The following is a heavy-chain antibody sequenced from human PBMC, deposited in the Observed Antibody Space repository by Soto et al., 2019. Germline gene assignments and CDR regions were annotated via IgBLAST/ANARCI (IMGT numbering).Heavy chain of an antibody. CDR2: IWYDGSNK. CDR1: GFTFSSYG. CDR3: AREVVVAAWWFDP. V-gene: IGHV3-33*01. Sequence: QVQLVESGGGVVQPGRSLRLSCAASGFTFSSYGMHWVRQAPGKGLEWVAVIWYDGSNKYYADSVKGRFTISRDNSKNTLYLQMNSLIAEDTAVYYCAREVVVAAWWFDPWGQGTLVTVSS. J-gene: IGHJ5*02. D-gene: IGHD2-15*01.